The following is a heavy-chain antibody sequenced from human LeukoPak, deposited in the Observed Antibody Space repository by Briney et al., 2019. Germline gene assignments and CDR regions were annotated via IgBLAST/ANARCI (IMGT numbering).Heavy chain of an antibody. Sequence: GASVKVSCKASGYGFSDVYFNWVRQAPGQGLEWMGWINPHSGAANYAQRFRGRISMDASFDTAYIELSRLTSDDTAVYYCATSSTVTHTRDPWGQGTLVTVSS. CDR1: GYGFSDVY. J-gene: IGHJ5*02. V-gene: IGHV1-2*02. CDR2: INPHSGAA. D-gene: IGHD1-1*01. CDR3: ATSSTVTHTRDP.